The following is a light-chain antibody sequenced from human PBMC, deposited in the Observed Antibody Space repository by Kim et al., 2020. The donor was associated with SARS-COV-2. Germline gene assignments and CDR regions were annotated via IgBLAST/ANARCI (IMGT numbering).Light chain of an antibody. CDR3: QSYNRSNVV. CDR2: EDD. J-gene: IGLJ2*01. V-gene: IGLV6-57*04. CDR1: SGSIDDNY. Sequence: FMLTQPHSVSESPGKTVTISCTRSSGSIDDNYVQWYQQRPGGVPTTVIYEDDQRPSGVSDRFSGSIDNSSNSASLTISGLKTEDEADYYCQSYNRSNVVFGGGTKVTVL.